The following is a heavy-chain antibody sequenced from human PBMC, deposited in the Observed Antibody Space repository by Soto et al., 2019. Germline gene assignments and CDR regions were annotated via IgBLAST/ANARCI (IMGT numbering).Heavy chain of an antibody. Sequence: AAVKVSCKASGYTFTRYYMRGLRQAPGQGLEWMGIVNPSGGSTSYAQKFQGGVTMTRDTATSTVYMELSSLRSEDTAVYYCARDIYGSGSSQVWGMDVWGQGTTVTVSS. V-gene: IGHV1-46*01. CDR3: ARDIYGSGSSQVWGMDV. D-gene: IGHD3-10*01. CDR2: VNPSGGST. J-gene: IGHJ6*02. CDR1: GYTFTRYY.